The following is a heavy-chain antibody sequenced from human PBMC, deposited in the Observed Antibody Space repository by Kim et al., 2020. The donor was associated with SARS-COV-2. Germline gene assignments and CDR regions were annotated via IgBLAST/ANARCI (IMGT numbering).Heavy chain of an antibody. CDR1: GFPFSSYA. CDR2: LIGSGGTT. D-gene: IGHD3-3*01. CDR3: ATLPGMPFGVIYPHDY. Sequence: GGSLRLSCAASGFPFSSYAMSWVRQAPGKGLEWVAALIGSGGTTYHADSVKGRITISRDNSKNTLYLQMNSLRAAATAVYFCATLPGMPFGVIYPHDYWG. J-gene: IGHJ4*01. V-gene: IGHV3-23*01.